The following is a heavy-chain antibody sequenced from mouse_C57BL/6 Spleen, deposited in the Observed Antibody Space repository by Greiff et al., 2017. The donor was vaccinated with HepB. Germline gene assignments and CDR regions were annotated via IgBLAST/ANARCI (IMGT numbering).Heavy chain of an antibody. CDR1: GFTFSSYG. V-gene: IGHV5-6*02. J-gene: IGHJ4*01. Sequence: EVMLVESGGDLVKPGGSLKLSCAASGFTFSSYGMSWVRQTPDKRLEWVATISSGGSYTYYPDSVKGRFTISRDNAKNTLYLQMSSLKSEDTAMYYCARQGRGGDAMDDGGQGTSVTVSS. CDR3: ARQGRGGDAMDD. CDR2: ISSGGSYT. D-gene: IGHD3-3*01.